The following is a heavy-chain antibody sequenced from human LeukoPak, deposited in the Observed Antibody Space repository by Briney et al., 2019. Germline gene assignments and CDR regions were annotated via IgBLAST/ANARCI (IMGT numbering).Heavy chain of an antibody. CDR1: GFTFSSYA. D-gene: IGHD2-2*01. CDR3: ASSVVPAATTRDGNYFDY. Sequence: GGSLRLSCAASGFTFSSYAMSWVRQAPGKGLEWVSAISGSGGSTYYADSVKGRFTISRDNSKNTLYLQMNSLRAEDTAVYYCASSVVPAATTRDGNYFDYWGQGTLVTVSS. CDR2: ISGSGGST. J-gene: IGHJ4*02. V-gene: IGHV3-23*01.